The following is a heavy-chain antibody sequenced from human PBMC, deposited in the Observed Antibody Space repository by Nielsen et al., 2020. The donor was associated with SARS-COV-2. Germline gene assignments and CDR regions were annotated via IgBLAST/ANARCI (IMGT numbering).Heavy chain of an antibody. Sequence: GESLKISCAASGFTVSSSYMSWVRQAPGKGLEWVSVIYSGGSTYYADSVKGRFTISRDNSKNTLYLQMNSLRAEDTAVYYCTAGSRANFDYWGQGTLVTVSS. CDR1: GFTVSSSY. CDR3: TAGSRANFDY. D-gene: IGHD2-15*01. CDR2: IYSGGST. V-gene: IGHV3-53*01. J-gene: IGHJ4*02.